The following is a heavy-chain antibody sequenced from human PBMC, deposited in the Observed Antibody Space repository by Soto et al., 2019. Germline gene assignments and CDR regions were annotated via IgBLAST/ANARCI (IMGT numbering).Heavy chain of an antibody. J-gene: IGHJ3*02. V-gene: IGHV4-30-2*01. CDR3: ARTYGSGSRGALDI. CDR1: GDTISTGGYA. CDR2: INYSGST. Sequence: PSETMSLPCDVSGDTISTGGYARTCIRQPPGKALEWIGEINYSGSTNYNPSLKSRVTISVHTPKSQLSLKLSSVTAADTAVYYCARTYGSGSRGALDIWGQGTLVTVSS. D-gene: IGHD3-10*01.